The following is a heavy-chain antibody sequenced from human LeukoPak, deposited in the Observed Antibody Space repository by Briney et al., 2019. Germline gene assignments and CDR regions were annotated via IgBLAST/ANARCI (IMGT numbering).Heavy chain of an antibody. CDR3: VTFYETY. D-gene: IGHD2/OR15-2a*01. J-gene: IGHJ4*02. CDR2: INSDGSWT. V-gene: IGHV3-74*01. Sequence: GGSLRLSCAASGTYWMHWVRQAPGKGLGWVSHINSDGSWTGYADSVKGRFTISKDNAKNTVSLQMNNLRAEDTAVYYCVTFYETYWGRGTLVTVSS. CDR1: GTYW.